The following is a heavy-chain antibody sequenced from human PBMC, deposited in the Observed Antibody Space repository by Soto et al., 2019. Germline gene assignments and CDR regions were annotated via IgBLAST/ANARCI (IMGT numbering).Heavy chain of an antibody. D-gene: IGHD6-13*01. J-gene: IGHJ1*01. CDR3: ARVSAAGTGSEYFQH. Sequence: QVQLQESGPGLVKPSQTLSLTCTVSGGSISSGDYYWSWIRQPPGKGLEWIGYIYYSGSTYYNPSLKSRVTISGDTSKNQFSLKLSSVTAADTAVYYCARVSAAGTGSEYFQHWGQGTLVTVSS. V-gene: IGHV4-30-4*01. CDR1: GGSISSGDYY. CDR2: IYYSGST.